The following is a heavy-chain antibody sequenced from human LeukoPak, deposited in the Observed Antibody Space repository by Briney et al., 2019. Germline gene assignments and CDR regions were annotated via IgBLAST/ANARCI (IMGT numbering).Heavy chain of an antibody. D-gene: IGHD6-13*01. CDR1: GYTLTELS. Sequence: ASVKVSCKVSGYTLTELSMHWVRQAPGKGLEWMGGFDPEDGETIYAQKFQGRVTITTDESTSTAYMELSSLRSEDTAVYYCASKAAAGPLGYWGQGTLVTVSS. J-gene: IGHJ4*02. CDR2: FDPEDGET. CDR3: ASKAAAGPLGY. V-gene: IGHV1-24*01.